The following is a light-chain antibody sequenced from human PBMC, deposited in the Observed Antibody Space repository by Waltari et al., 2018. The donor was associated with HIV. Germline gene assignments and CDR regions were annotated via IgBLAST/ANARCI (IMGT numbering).Light chain of an antibody. V-gene: IGLV2-14*01. J-gene: IGLJ2*01. Sequence: QSALTQPASVSGSPGQSITISCTGTSSDIGSYNRVSWYQQHPGKAPKLMIYDVSNRPSGGSDRFSGSKSANTASLTISGLQAEDEAHYYCSSYTTSSTFFGGGTKLTVL. CDR1: SSDIGSYNR. CDR2: DVS. CDR3: SSYTTSSTF.